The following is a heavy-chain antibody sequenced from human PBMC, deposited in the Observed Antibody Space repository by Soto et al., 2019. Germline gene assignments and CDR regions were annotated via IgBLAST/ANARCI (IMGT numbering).Heavy chain of an antibody. Sequence: ASVKVSCKASGYTFTSYDINWVRQATGQGFEWMGWMNPNSGNTGYAQKFQGRVTMTRDTSASTAYMELSSLRSEDTAVYYCARETPYGDYSYYYYGMDVWGQGTTVTVSS. J-gene: IGHJ6*02. V-gene: IGHV1-8*01. CDR3: ARETPYGDYSYYYYGMDV. CDR2: MNPNSGNT. CDR1: GYTFTSYD. D-gene: IGHD4-17*01.